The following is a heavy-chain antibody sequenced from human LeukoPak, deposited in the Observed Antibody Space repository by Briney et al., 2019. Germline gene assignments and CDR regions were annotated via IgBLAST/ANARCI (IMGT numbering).Heavy chain of an antibody. J-gene: IGHJ4*02. CDR2: INHSGST. Sequence: SETLSLTCAVYGGSFSGYYWSWIRQPPGKGLEWIGEINHSGSTNYNPSLKSRVTISVDTSKNQFSLKLSSVTAADTAVYYCARGFGGGPLSCDYWGQGTLVTVSS. CDR3: ARGFGGGPLSCDY. CDR1: GGSFSGYY. D-gene: IGHD2-15*01. V-gene: IGHV4-34*01.